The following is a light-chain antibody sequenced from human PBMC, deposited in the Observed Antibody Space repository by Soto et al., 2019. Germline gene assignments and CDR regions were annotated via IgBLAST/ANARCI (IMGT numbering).Light chain of an antibody. J-gene: IGKJ1*01. V-gene: IGKV3-20*01. CDR2: GAS. CDR1: QSVSSIY. CDR3: QQYGSSRWT. Sequence: EIVLTQSPGTLSLSPGERATLSCRASQSVSSIYLAWYQQKPGQAPRLLIYGASSRATGIPDRFSGSGSGTDFTLTISRLEAEDFAVYYCQQYGSSRWTVGQGTKVEI.